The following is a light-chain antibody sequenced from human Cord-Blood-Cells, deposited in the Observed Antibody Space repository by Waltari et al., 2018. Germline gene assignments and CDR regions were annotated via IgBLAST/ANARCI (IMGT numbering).Light chain of an antibody. V-gene: IGKV1-5*03. J-gene: IGKJ1*01. CDR3: QQYNSYSPT. Sequence: DIQMTQSPSTLSASVGDRVTSTFRASQSISSCLAWYQQKPGKAPKLLIYKASSLESGVPARFSGSGSGTEFTLTISSLQPDDFATYYCQQYNSYSPTFGQGTKVEIK. CDR1: QSISSC. CDR2: KAS.